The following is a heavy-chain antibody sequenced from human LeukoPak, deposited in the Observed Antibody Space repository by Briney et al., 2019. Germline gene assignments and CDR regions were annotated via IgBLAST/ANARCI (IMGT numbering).Heavy chain of an antibody. CDR3: ARDRVLWFGELAPSYPQGMDV. J-gene: IGHJ6*02. D-gene: IGHD3-10*01. CDR2: ISAYSGNT. Sequence: ASVKVSCKASGYTFTSYGISWVRQAPGQGLEWMGWISAYSGNTNYAQKLQGRVTMTTDTSTSTAYMELRSLRSDDTAVYYCARDRVLWFGELAPSYPQGMDVWGQGTTVTVSS. V-gene: IGHV1-18*01. CDR1: GYTFTSYG.